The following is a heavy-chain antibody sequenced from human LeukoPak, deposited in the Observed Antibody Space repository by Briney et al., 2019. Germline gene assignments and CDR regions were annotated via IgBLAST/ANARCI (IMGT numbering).Heavy chain of an antibody. V-gene: IGHV3-21*01. CDR3: ARDLAGWDIVLMVYAKSFDY. J-gene: IGHJ4*02. CDR2: ISSSSSYI. CDR1: GFTFSSYS. Sequence: PGGSLRLSCAASGFTFSSYSMNWVRQAPGKGLEWASSISSSSSYIYYADSVKGRFTISRDNAKNSLYLQMNSLRAEDTAVYYCARDLAGWDIVLMVYAKSFDYWGQGTLVTVSS. D-gene: IGHD2-8*01.